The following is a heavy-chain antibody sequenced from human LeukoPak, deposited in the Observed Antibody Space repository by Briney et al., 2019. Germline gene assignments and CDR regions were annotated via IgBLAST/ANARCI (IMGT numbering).Heavy chain of an antibody. D-gene: IGHD6-13*01. J-gene: IGHJ5*02. CDR1: GGSISSSSYY. V-gene: IGHV4-39*07. CDR2: IYYSGST. CDR3: ASRRIGYSSSWYWFDP. Sequence: SETLSLTCTVSGGSISSSSYYWGWIRQPPGKGLEWIGSIYYSGSTYYNPSLKSRVTISVDTSKNRFFLKMSSVTAADTAVYYCASRRIGYSSSWYWFDPWGQGTLVTVSS.